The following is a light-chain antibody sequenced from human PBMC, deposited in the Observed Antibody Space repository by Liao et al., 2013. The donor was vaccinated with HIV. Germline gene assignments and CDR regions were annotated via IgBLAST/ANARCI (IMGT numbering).Light chain of an antibody. CDR1: RLEKKY. J-gene: IGLJ1*01. V-gene: IGLV3-1*01. CDR3: QAWDRTSYV. Sequence: SYELTQPPSVSVSPGQTASISCSGDRLEKKYASWYQQRAGQSPVLVIYENIKRPSGIPERFSGSKSGNTATLTISGTQAVDEADYYCQAWDRTSYVFGPGTKVTVL. CDR2: ENI.